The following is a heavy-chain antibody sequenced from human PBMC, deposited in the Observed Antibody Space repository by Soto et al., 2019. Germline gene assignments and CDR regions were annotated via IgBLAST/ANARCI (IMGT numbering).Heavy chain of an antibody. J-gene: IGHJ4*02. CDR3: ARGRWDIVLMVYAYFDY. CDR1: GGSISSSSYY. CDR2: IYYSGST. D-gene: IGHD2-8*01. Sequence: SETLSLTCTFSGGSISSSSYYWGWIRQPPGKGLEWIGSIYYSGSTYYNPSLKSRVTISVDTSKNQFSLKLSSVTAADTAVYYCARGRWDIVLMVYAYFDYWGQGTLVTVS. V-gene: IGHV4-39*01.